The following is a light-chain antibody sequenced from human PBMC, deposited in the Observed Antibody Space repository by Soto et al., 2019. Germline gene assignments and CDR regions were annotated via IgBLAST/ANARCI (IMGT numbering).Light chain of an antibody. CDR3: QQYCSSLFT. Sequence: EIVLTQSPGTLSLSPGERATLSCRASQSVSSSCLAWYQQKPGQAPRLLIYGASSRATGIPDRFSGSGSGTDFTLTISRLEPEDFAVYYCQQYCSSLFTFGPGTKVDIK. CDR1: QSVSSSC. CDR2: GAS. J-gene: IGKJ3*01. V-gene: IGKV3-20*01.